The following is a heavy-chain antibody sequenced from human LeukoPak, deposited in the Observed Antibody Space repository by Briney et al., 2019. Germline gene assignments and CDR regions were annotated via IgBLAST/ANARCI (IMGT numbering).Heavy chain of an antibody. J-gene: IGHJ4*02. CDR2: IYSGGDT. CDR1: GVTVNNNF. CDR3: ARDPPAVAINTYG. Sequence: PGGSLRLSCAASGVTVNNNFMLWVRQAPGKGLEWVSLIYSGGDTHYADSVKGRFTISRDNSKNTLYLQMNNLRAEDTAVYYCARDPPAVAINTYGWGQGTLVTVSS. D-gene: IGHD5-24*01. V-gene: IGHV3-66*01.